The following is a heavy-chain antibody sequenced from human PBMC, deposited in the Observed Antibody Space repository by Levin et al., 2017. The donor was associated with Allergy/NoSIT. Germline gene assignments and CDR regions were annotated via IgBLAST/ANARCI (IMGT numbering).Heavy chain of an antibody. CDR3: AGHRTLAAAGTVWFDP. CDR1: VGSISSYY. CDR2: IYYSGST. D-gene: IGHD6-13*01. Sequence: SQTLSLTCIVPVGSISSYYWSWIRQPPGKGLEWIGYIYYSGSTNYNPPLKSRVTISVDTSKNQFSLKLSSVTAADTAVYYGAGHRTLAAAGTVWFDPWGQGTLVTVSS. J-gene: IGHJ5*02. V-gene: IGHV4-59*08.